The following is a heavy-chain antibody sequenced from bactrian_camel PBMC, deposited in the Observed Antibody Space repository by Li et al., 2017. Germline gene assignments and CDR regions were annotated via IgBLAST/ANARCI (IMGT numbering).Heavy chain of an antibody. CDR2: INSGGGST. D-gene: IGHD7*01. Sequence: VQLVESGGGSVQAGGSLRLSCTASGFTFSSYAMSWVRQAPGKGLEWVSAINSGGGSTYYADSVKDRFTISKDNVKNTLYLQMNSLGPEDTAMYYCAADFVNLQLARSYNYWGQGTQVT. CDR1: GFTFSSYA. J-gene: IGHJ4*01. V-gene: IGHV3S40*01. CDR3: AADFVNLQLARSYNY.